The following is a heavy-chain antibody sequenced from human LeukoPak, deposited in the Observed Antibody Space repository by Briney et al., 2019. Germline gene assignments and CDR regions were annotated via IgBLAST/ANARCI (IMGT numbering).Heavy chain of an antibody. Sequence: PGGSLRLSCAASGFTFDDYAMHWVRQAPGKGLEWVSLISWDGGSTYYADSVKGRFTISRDNSKNSLYLQMNSLRAEDTAVYYCARVESSSRTGYYYYMDVWGKGTTVTVSS. J-gene: IGHJ6*03. CDR2: ISWDGGST. CDR3: ARVESSSRTGYYYYMDV. CDR1: GFTFDDYA. V-gene: IGHV3-43D*03. D-gene: IGHD6-13*01.